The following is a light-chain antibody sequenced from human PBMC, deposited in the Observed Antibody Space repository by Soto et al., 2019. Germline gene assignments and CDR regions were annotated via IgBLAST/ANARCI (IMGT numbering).Light chain of an antibody. V-gene: IGKV3-20*01. CDR1: QSVSSAY. CDR3: QQSGSSFYT. J-gene: IGKJ2*01. Sequence: EIVLTQSPGTLSLPPGERATLSCRASQSVSSAYLAWYQQIPGQAPRLLIYGASSRATGIPDRFSGSGSGTDFTLTNSGLEPEDFAVYYCQQSGSSFYTFGQGTKLEIK. CDR2: GAS.